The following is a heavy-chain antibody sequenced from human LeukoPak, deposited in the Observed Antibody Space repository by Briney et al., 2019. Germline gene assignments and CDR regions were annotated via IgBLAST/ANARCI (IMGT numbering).Heavy chain of an antibody. CDR2: IRSDGSDT. CDR3: AKDGAWLRFDD. V-gene: IGHV3-74*01. J-gene: IGHJ4*02. D-gene: IGHD5-12*01. Sequence: GGSLRLSCAASGFTFSDTWMHWVRQAPGKGLVWVSRIRSDGSDTRYAESVKGRFTISRDDSKNTLYLQMKNLRAEDTAIYYCAKDGAWLRFDDWGQGILVTVSS. CDR1: GFTFSDTW.